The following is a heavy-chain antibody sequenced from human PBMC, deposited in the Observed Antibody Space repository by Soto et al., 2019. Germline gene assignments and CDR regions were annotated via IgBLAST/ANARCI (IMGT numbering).Heavy chain of an antibody. J-gene: IGHJ5*02. V-gene: IGHV4-4*02. CDR1: SGSISSSNW. CDR2: IYHRGSN. Sequence: QVQLQESGPGLVKPSGTLSLTCAVSSGSISSSNWWSWVRQPPGKGLEWIGEIYHRGSNHYNPSLKSRVTISVDQSKNQFSLKLSSVTAADTAVYYCAKIGGNWFDPWGQGTLVTVSS. D-gene: IGHD3-16*01. CDR3: AKIGGNWFDP.